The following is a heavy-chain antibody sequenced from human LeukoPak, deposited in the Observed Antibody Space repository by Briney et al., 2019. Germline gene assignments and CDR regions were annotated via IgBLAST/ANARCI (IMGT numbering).Heavy chain of an antibody. Sequence: SETLSLTCTVSGGFISSYYWSWIRQPAGKGLEWIGRIYTSGSTNYNPSLKSRVTMSVDTSKNQFSLKLSSVTAADTAVYYCAKGSIAARPSYYYYYMDVWGKGTTVTVSS. CDR1: GGFISSYY. CDR2: IYTSGST. J-gene: IGHJ6*03. D-gene: IGHD6-6*01. CDR3: AKGSIAARPSYYYYYMDV. V-gene: IGHV4-4*07.